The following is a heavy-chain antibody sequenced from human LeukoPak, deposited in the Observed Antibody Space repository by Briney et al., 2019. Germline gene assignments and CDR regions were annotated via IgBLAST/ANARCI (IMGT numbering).Heavy chain of an antibody. CDR3: AGWGSGNY. J-gene: IGHJ4*02. V-gene: IGHV3-33*03. CDR1: GFIFSSYG. CDR2: IWYDGSNK. Sequence: GGSLRLSCAASGFIFSSYGIHWVRQAPGKGLEWVAVIWYDGSNKYYADSVKGRFTISRDNAEKIFYLQIDSLRVEDTAVYYCAGWGSGNYWGQGTLVTVSS. D-gene: IGHD7-27*01.